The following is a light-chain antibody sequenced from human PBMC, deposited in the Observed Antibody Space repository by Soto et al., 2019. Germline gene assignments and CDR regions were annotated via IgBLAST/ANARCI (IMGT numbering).Light chain of an antibody. CDR2: DAS. J-gene: IGKJ5*01. CDR1: QTIGKY. Sequence: DIQMTQSPASLSATVGDRVTITCRASQTIGKYLNWYQQQPGKVPKLLIYDASYLQSGVPSRFSGSESGTDFTLNISDLRPEDFAVYYCQQYNDWPRLTFGQGTRLEIK. CDR3: QQYNDWPRLT. V-gene: IGKV1-39*01.